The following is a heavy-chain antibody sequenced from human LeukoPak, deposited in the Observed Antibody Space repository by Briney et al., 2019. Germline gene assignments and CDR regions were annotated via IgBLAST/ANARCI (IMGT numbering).Heavy chain of an antibody. J-gene: IGHJ4*02. CDR2: IIPIFGTA. CDR1: GGTFSSYA. CDR3: ARDDPNECTNGVCYSRFDY. V-gene: IGHV1-69*05. D-gene: IGHD2-8*01. Sequence: ASVKVSCKASGGTFSSYAISWVRQAPGQGLEWMGGIIPIFGTANNAQKFGGRVKITTHEYTSTAYMELSSLRSEDTAVYYCARDDPNECTNGVCYSRFDYWGQGTLVTVSS.